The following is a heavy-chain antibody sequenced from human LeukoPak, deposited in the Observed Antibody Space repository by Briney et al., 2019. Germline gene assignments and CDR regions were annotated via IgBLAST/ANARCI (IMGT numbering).Heavy chain of an antibody. CDR2: INHSGST. Sequence: PSETLSLTCAVDGRSFSGYYWSLIRQPPGKGLEWIGEINHSGSTNYNPSLKSRVTISLDTSKNQFSLKLSSVTAADTAVYYCARGPPSFGGGIRWGQGTLVTVSS. V-gene: IGHV4-34*01. CDR1: GRSFSGYY. J-gene: IGHJ4*02. CDR3: ARGPPSFGGGIR. D-gene: IGHD3-10*01.